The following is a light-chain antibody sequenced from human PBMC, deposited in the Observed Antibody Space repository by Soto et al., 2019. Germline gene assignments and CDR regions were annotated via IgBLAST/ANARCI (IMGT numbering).Light chain of an antibody. CDR2: DVS. CDR1: SSDVGGYNY. J-gene: IGLJ1*01. V-gene: IGLV2-14*01. CDR3: SSYTSSSTYNYV. Sequence: QSVLTQPASVSGSPGQSITISCTGNSSDVGGYNYVSWYQQHPGKAPKLMIYDVSNRPSGVSNRFSGSKSGNTASLTISGLQAEDEADYYCSSYTSSSTYNYVFGTGTKVTVL.